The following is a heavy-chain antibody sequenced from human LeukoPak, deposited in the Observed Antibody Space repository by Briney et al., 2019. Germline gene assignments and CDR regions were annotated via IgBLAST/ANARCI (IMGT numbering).Heavy chain of an antibody. Sequence: GGSPRLSCAASGFTFSSYSMNWVRQAPGKGLEWVSSISSSSSYIYYADSVKGRFTISRDNAKNSLYLQMNSLRAEDTAVYYCARDKPPHGYDYWGQGTLVTVSS. CDR3: ARDKPPHGYDY. D-gene: IGHD5-18*01. J-gene: IGHJ4*02. CDR2: ISSSSSYI. V-gene: IGHV3-21*01. CDR1: GFTFSSYS.